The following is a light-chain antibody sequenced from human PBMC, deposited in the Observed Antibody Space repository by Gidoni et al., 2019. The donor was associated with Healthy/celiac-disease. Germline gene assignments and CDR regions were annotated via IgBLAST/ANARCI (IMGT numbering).Light chain of an antibody. CDR3: QQSYSTPNT. CDR1: QSISSY. CDR2: AAS. Sequence: DIQMNQSPSSLSASVGDRVTITCRASQSISSYLNWYQQKPGKAPKLLIYAASSLQSGVPSRFSGSGSGTDFTLTISSLQPEDFATYYCQQSYSTPNTFGQGIKLEIK. J-gene: IGKJ2*01. V-gene: IGKV1-39*01.